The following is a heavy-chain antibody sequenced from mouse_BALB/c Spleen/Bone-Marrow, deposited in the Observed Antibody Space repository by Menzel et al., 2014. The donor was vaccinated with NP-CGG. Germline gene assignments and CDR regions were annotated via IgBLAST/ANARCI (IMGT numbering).Heavy chain of an antibody. CDR2: IWAGGST. V-gene: IGHV2-9*02. CDR3: ARKDYGSRGGYFDV. J-gene: IGHJ1*01. D-gene: IGHD1-1*01. Sequence: VQGVESGPGLVAPSQSLSITCTVSGFSLTSYGVHWVRQPPGKGLEWLGLIWAGGSTNYNSALMSRLSISKDNSKSQVFSKMNSLQTDDTAMYYCARKDYGSRGGYFDVWGAGTTVTVSS. CDR1: GFSLTSYG.